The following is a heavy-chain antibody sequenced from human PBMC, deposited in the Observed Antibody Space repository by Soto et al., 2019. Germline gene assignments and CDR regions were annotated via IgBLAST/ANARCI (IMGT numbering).Heavy chain of an antibody. CDR3: ARDQQFTPAPKDYYYYYYGMDV. D-gene: IGHD6-13*01. J-gene: IGHJ6*02. CDR1: GFTFSSYS. Sequence: GGSLRLSCAASGFTFSSYSMNWVRQAPGKGLEWVSSISSSSSYIYYADSVKGRFTISRDNAKNSLYLQMNSLRAEDTAVYYCARDQQFTPAPKDYYYYYYGMDVWGQGTTVTVSS. CDR2: ISSSSSYI. V-gene: IGHV3-21*01.